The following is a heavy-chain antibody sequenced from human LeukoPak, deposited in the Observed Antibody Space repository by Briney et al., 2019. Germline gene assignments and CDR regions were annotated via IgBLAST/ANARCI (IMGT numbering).Heavy chain of an antibody. V-gene: IGHV3-23*01. CDR3: ARRLWGRNGGYFDY. CDR1: GFTFTSYA. CDR2: ITASGGDT. Sequence: PGGSLRLSCAASGFTFTSYAMSWVRQAPGKGLEWVSTITASGGDTSYAGSVKGRFTISRDNSKNTLSLQMNSLRAEDTAVYYCARRLWGRNGGYFDYWGQGTLVTVSS. J-gene: IGHJ4*02. D-gene: IGHD4-23*01.